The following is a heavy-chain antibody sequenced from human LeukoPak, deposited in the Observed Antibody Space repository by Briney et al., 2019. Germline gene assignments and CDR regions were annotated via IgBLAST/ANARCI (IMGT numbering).Heavy chain of an antibody. CDR3: ARVPPYCSSTRCYNNYFDY. Sequence: PSETLSLTCAVYGGSFSGYYWSWIRQPPGKGLEWIGEINHSGSTNYNPSLKSRVTISVDTSKNQFSLKLSSVTAADTAVYYCARVPPYCSSTRCYNNYFDYWGQGTLVTVSS. CDR1: GGSFSGYY. CDR2: INHSGST. D-gene: IGHD2-2*02. V-gene: IGHV4-34*01. J-gene: IGHJ4*02.